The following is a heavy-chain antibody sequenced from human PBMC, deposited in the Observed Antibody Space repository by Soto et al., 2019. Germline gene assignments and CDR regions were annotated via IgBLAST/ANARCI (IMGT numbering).Heavy chain of an antibody. D-gene: IGHD6-13*01. CDR1: GYTFTNYW. CDR3: ARRGSSSPSYNFDF. V-gene: IGHV5-51*01. CDR2: IYTADSDT. J-gene: IGHJ4*02. Sequence: PGESLKISCKGSGYTFTNYWIGLVRPLRERRLESRGNIYTADSDTKYNPSFNGQVTISADKSSSTAYLQWSALKDSDTAIYYCARRGSSSPSYNFDFWGQGTPVTVSS.